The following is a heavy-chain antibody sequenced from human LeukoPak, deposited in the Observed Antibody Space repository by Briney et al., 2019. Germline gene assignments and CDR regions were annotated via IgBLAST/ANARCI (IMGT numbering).Heavy chain of an antibody. CDR3: ASTYGGNSVFDY. J-gene: IGHJ4*02. CDR2: INHSGST. Sequence: SETLSLTCAVYGGSFSGYYWSWIRQPPGKGLEWIGEINHSGSTNYNPSLKSRVTISVDTSKNQFSLKLSSVTAADTAVYYCASTYGGNSVFDYWGQGTLATVSS. D-gene: IGHD4-23*01. CDR1: GGSFSGYY. V-gene: IGHV4-34*01.